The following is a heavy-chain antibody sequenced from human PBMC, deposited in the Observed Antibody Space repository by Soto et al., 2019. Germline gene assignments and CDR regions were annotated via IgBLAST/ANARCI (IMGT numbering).Heavy chain of an antibody. CDR2: TRNKASGYTT. CDR3: NRDRGSGGFDI. V-gene: IGHV3-72*01. D-gene: IGHD3-10*01. CDR1: GSTFSDRY. J-gene: IGHJ3*02. Sequence: GGSLTLSCAASGSTFSDRYMDWVRQAPGKGLEWVGRTRNKASGYTTQYAASVIGRFSISRDDSKNSLYLQMNSLKTEDTAVYYCNRDRGSGGFDICGQGAMVTVSS.